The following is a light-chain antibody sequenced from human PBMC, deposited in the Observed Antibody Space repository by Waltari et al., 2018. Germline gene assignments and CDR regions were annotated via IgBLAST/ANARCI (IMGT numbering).Light chain of an antibody. J-gene: IGLJ2*01. CDR1: SFSKQY. V-gene: IGLV3-25*03. CDR2: KDT. CDR3: QSADSTGTYLI. Sequence: SYELTQPPSVSVSPGQTARLTCSGESFSKQYAYWYQQKSGQAPIVLIYKDTERPSGTPERFSGSGSGTTVTLTITGVQSEDEADYYCQSADSTGTYLIFGGGTSLTVL.